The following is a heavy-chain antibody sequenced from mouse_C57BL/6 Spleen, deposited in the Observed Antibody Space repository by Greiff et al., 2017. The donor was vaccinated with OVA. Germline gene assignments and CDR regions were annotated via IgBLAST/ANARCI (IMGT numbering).Heavy chain of an antibody. CDR1: GYSITSGYY. CDR3: APIYDAYWGWFAY. J-gene: IGHJ3*01. V-gene: IGHV3-6*01. D-gene: IGHD2-3*01. Sequence: EVQLQQSGPGLVKPSQSLSLTCSVTGYSITSGYYWNWIRQFPGNKLEWMGYIRYDGSNNYNPSLKNRISITRDTAKNQFFLKLNSVTTEDTATYYCAPIYDAYWGWFAYWGQGTLVTVSA. CDR2: IRYDGSN.